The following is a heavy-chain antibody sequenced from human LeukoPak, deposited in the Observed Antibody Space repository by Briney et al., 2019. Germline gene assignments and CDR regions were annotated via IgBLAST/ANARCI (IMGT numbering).Heavy chain of an antibody. J-gene: IGHJ6*03. CDR2: IIPIFGTA. Sequence: SVKVSCKASGYTFTSYDINWVRQATGQGLEWMGRIIPIFGTANYAQKFQGRVTITTDESTSTAYMELSSLRSEDTAVYYCARDFYSMGYYYMDVWGKGTTVTVSS. D-gene: IGHD4-11*01. V-gene: IGHV1-69*05. CDR1: GYTFTSYD. CDR3: ARDFYSMGYYYMDV.